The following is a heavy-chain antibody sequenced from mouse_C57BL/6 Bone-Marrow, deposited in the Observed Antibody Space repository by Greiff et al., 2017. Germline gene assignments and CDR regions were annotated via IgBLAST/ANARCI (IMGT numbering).Heavy chain of an antibody. D-gene: IGHD1-1*01. CDR1: GFNIKDYY. J-gene: IGHJ3*01. Sequence: VQLQQSGAELVRPGASVTLSCTASGFNIKDYYMHWVKQRPEQGLEWIGRLDPEDGDTEYAPKFQGKAPMTADTSSNTAYLQLSRLTCEDTAVYYVTLFLRSWFAYWGQGTLVTVSA. CDR3: TLFLRSWFAY. V-gene: IGHV14-1*01. CDR2: LDPEDGDT.